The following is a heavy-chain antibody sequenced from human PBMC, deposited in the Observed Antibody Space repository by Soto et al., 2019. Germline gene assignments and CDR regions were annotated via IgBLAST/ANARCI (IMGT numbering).Heavy chain of an antibody. CDR2: IIPIFGTA. CDR1: GGTFSSYA. J-gene: IGHJ4*02. Sequence: QVQLVQSGAEVKNPGSSVKVSCKASGGTFSSYAISWVRQAPGQGLEGMGGIIPIFGTANYAQKFQGRVTITADEATSTAYMELSSLSSEDTAVYYCARGGESVVVPAAPFDYWGQGTLVTVSS. D-gene: IGHD2-2*01. CDR3: ARGGESVVVPAAPFDY. V-gene: IGHV1-69*01.